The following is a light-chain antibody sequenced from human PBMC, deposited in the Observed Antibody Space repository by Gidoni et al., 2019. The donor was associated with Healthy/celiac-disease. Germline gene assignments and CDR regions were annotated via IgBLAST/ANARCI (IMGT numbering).Light chain of an antibody. Sequence: SSELTQDPAVSVALGQTVRITCQGDSLRSYYASWYQQKPGQDPVLVIYGKNNRPSGIPDRVSGSSSGNTASLTITGAQAEDEADYYCNSRDSSGNHHVFGTGTKVTVL. V-gene: IGLV3-19*01. CDR2: GKN. J-gene: IGLJ1*01. CDR1: SLRSYY. CDR3: NSRDSSGNHHV.